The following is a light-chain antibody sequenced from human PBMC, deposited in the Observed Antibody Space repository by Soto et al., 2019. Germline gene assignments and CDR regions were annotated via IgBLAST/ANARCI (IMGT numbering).Light chain of an antibody. CDR2: AAS. CDR3: QQSYSTPRT. J-gene: IGKJ1*01. Sequence: DIQMTQSPSSLSAAVGDGVTITCRASQSISSYLNWYQQKPGKAPNLLMYAASSLQSGVPARFSGSGSGTDFTLTISSLQPEDFATYYCQQSYSTPRTFGQGTKVDI. CDR1: QSISSY. V-gene: IGKV1-39*01.